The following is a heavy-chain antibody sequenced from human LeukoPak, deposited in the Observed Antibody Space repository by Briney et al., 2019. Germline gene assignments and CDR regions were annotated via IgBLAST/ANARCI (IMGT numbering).Heavy chain of an antibody. J-gene: IGHJ4*02. V-gene: IGHV3-23*01. Sequence: GGSLRLSCAVSGFTLDNTAMCWVRQAPGKGLEWISGISRMGFTTYYAGSVNGRFTISRDTSKNTLYLQMDTLRPEDTALYYCAKEEVPNDYWGQGTLVTVSS. CDR1: GFTLDNTA. CDR2: ISRMGFTT. CDR3: AKEEVPNDY.